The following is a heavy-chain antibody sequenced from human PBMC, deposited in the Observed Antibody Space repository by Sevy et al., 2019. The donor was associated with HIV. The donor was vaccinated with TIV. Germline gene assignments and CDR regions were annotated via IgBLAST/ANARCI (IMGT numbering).Heavy chain of an antibody. CDR1: GGSVSSGSYY. V-gene: IGHV4-61*01. J-gene: IGHJ6*02. D-gene: IGHD6-13*01. CDR3: ARDPRSIAAANLGMDV. CDR2: IYYSGST. Sequence: SETLSLTCTVSGGSVSSGSYYWSWIRQPPGKGLEWIGYIYYSGSTNYNPSLKSRVTISVDTSKNQFSLKLSSVTAADTAVYYCARDPRSIAAANLGMDVWGQGTTVTVSS.